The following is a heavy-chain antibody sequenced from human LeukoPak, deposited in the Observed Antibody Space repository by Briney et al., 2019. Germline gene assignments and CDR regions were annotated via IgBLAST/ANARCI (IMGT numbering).Heavy chain of an antibody. Sequence: GGSLRLSCAASGFTVSSNYMSWVRQAPGKGLEWVSVIYSGGSTYYADSVKGRFTISRDNSKNTLYLQMNSLRAEDTAVYYCARVDGYDSSGYFQNDYWGQGTLVTVSS. CDR1: GFTVSSNY. D-gene: IGHD3-22*01. V-gene: IGHV3-53*01. J-gene: IGHJ4*02. CDR2: IYSGGST. CDR3: ARVDGYDSSGYFQNDY.